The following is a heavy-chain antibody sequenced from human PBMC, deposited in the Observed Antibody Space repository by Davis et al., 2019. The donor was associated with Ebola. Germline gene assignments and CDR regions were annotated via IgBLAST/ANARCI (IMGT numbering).Heavy chain of an antibody. J-gene: IGHJ6*02. D-gene: IGHD2-2*02. V-gene: IGHV3-23*01. CDR1: GFTFSSYA. Sequence: GESLKIPCAASGFTFSSYAMSWVRQAPGQGLEWVSAISGSGGSTYYADSVKGRFTISRDNSKNTLYLQMNSLRAEDTAVYYCARSPLDQLLYGYYYGMDVWGQGTTVTVSS. CDR3: ARSPLDQLLYGYYYGMDV. CDR2: ISGSGGST.